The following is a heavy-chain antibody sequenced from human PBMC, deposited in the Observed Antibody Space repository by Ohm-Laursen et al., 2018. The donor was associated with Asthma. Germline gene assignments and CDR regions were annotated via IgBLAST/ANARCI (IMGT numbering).Heavy chain of an antibody. D-gene: IGHD4-11*01. CDR2: IYYSGST. V-gene: IGHV4-39*01. CDR1: GGSISSSSYY. Sequence: TLSLTCTVSGGSISSSSYYWGWIRQPPGKGLEWIGSIYYSGSTYYNPSLKSRVTISVDTSKNQFSLKLSSVTAADTAVYYCVTLPTVQYYYYYGMDVWGQGTTVTVSS. CDR3: VTLPTVQYYYYYGMDV. J-gene: IGHJ6*02.